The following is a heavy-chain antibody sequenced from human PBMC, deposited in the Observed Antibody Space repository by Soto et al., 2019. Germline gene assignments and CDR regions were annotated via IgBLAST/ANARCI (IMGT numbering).Heavy chain of an antibody. J-gene: IGHJ5*02. D-gene: IGHD3-22*01. V-gene: IGHV4-61*01. CDR1: GGSVNSGSHC. CDR3: ARAEKNYYDGGGYTVAS. Sequence: SETLSLTCTVSGGSVNSGSHCWSWIREPPGKGLDWIGYIYNSVSTNYNPSLKSRVTISVHTSKNQFSLRLSAVTAADTALYYCARAEKNYYDGGGYTVASWGQGTLVTVSS. CDR2: IYNSVST.